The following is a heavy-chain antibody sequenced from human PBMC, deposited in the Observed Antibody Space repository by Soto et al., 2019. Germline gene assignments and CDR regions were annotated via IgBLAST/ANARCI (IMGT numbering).Heavy chain of an antibody. D-gene: IGHD2-21*02. CDR3: ARSIVVVTALDY. V-gene: IGHV1-3*05. Sequence: QVQLVQSGAEEKKPGASVKVSCKASGYTFTSCAMHWVRQAPGQRLEWMGGINAGNGNTKYSQKFQGRVTITRDTSASTAYMELSSLRSEDTAVYYCARSIVVVTALDYWGQGTLVTVSS. J-gene: IGHJ4*02. CDR2: INAGNGNT. CDR1: GYTFTSCA.